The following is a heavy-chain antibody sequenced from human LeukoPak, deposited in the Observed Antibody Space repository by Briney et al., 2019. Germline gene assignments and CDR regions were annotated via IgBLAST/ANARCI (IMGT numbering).Heavy chain of an antibody. D-gene: IGHD3-10*01. CDR2: ISGSGDI. CDR3: AKGRLQEGTVFRGVITPVDY. CDR1: GFTFSSCA. Sequence: VGSLRLSCAASGFTFSSCAMSWVRQAPGKGLEWVSGISGSGDIFYADSVKGRFTISRDNSKNTLYLQMNSLRAEDTAVYYCAKGRLQEGTVFRGVITPVDYWGQGTLVTVTS. V-gene: IGHV3-23*01. J-gene: IGHJ4*02.